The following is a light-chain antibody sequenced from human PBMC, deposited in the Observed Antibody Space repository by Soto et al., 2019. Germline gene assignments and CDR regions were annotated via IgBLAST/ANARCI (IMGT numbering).Light chain of an antibody. Sequence: ETVLTQSPGTLSLSPGERDTLSCRASQTIRSNYLAWYRQTPGQAPRLLIYGASKRATGIADRFSGSGSGTDFTLIISRLEPEDFALYYCQQYGSSPWTFGQGTKVEIK. CDR2: GAS. CDR1: QTIRSNY. J-gene: IGKJ1*01. CDR3: QQYGSSPWT. V-gene: IGKV3-20*01.